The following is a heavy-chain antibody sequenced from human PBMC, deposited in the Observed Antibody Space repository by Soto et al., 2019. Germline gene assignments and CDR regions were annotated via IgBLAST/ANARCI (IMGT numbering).Heavy chain of an antibody. CDR2: IWYDGSNK. CDR1: GFTFCSYG. Sequence: QVQLVESGGGVVQPGRSLRLSCAASGFTFCSYGMHWVRQAPGKGLEWVAVIWYDGSNKYYADSVTGRFTISRDNSKNTLYLQMNSLRAEDTAVYYCARDDLATAFDYWGQGTLVTVSS. V-gene: IGHV3-33*01. D-gene: IGHD5-12*01. CDR3: ARDDLATAFDY. J-gene: IGHJ4*02.